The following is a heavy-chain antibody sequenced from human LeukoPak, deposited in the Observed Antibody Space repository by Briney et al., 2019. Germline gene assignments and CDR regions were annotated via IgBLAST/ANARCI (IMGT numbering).Heavy chain of an antibody. V-gene: IGHV3-23*01. CDR3: ANLDPFMGYCSGGSCFD. CDR2: ISGSGGST. J-gene: IGHJ4*02. D-gene: IGHD2-15*01. Sequence: GASVKVSCKASGYTFTSYGISWVRQAPGKGLEWVSAISGSGGSTYYADSVKGRFTISRDNSKNTLYLQMNSLRAEDTAVYYCANLDPFMGYCSGGSCFDWGQGTLVTVSS. CDR1: GYTFTSYG.